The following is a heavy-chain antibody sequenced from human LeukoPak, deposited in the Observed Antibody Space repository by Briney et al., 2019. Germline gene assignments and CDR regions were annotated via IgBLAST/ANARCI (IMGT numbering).Heavy chain of an antibody. CDR1: GYTFTSYY. CDR2: INPSGGST. V-gene: IGHV1-46*01. CDR3: ARVKTTVTTLMGLTDY. Sequence: ASVKVSCKASGYTFTSYYMHWVRQAPGQGLEWMGIINPSGGSTSYAQKFQGRVTMTRDTSTSTVYMELSSLRSEDTAVYYCARVKTTVTTLMGLTDYWGQGTLVTVSS. J-gene: IGHJ4*02. D-gene: IGHD4-17*01.